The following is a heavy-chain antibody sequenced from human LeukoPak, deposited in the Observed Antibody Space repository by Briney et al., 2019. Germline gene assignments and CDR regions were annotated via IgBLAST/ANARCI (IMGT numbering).Heavy chain of an antibody. Sequence: GASVKVSCKASGYTFTSNSINWVRQAPGQGLEWMGWISTNTGNPTYAQGFTGRFVFSMDTSVSTAYLQISSLKAEDTAVYYCARDREPYTPALFLNWFDPWGQGTLVTVSS. CDR2: ISTNTGNP. CDR1: GYTFTSNS. V-gene: IGHV7-4-1*02. J-gene: IGHJ5*02. CDR3: ARDREPYTPALFLNWFDP. D-gene: IGHD1-14*01.